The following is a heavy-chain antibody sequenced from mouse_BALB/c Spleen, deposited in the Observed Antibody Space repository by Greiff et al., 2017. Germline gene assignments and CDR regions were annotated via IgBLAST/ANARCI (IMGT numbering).Heavy chain of an antibody. CDR2: IYPGNSDT. V-gene: IGHV1-5*01. D-gene: IGHD2-3*01. CDR3: TSGYYSGDYAMDY. J-gene: IGHJ4*01. CDR1: GYTFTSYW. Sequence: VQLQQSGTVLARPGASVKMSCKASGYTFTSYWMHWVKQRPGQGLEWIGAIYPGNSDTSYNQKFKGKAKLTAVTSTSTAYMELSSLTNEDSAVYYCTSGYYSGDYAMDYWSQGTSVTVSS.